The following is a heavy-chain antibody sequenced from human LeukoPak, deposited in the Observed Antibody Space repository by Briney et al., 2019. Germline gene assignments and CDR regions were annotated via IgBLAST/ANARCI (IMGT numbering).Heavy chain of an antibody. V-gene: IGHV1-46*01. Sequence: GASVKVSCKASGYTFTSYYMHWVRQAPGQGLEWMGIINPSGGSTSYAQKFQGRVTMTRDTSTSTVYMELSSLRSEDTAVYYCARDLMSRSWYGGGDYWGQGTLVTVSS. CDR2: INPSGGST. CDR3: ARDLMSRSWYGGGDY. J-gene: IGHJ4*02. D-gene: IGHD6-13*01. CDR1: GYTFTSYY.